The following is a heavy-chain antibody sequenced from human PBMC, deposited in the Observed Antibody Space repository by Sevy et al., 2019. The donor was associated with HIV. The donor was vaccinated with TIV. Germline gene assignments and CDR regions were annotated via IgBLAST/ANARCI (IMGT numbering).Heavy chain of an antibody. CDR2: ISSDGSYR. CDR1: GFTFGTYD. V-gene: IGHV3-30*18. J-gene: IGHJ6*02. D-gene: IGHD7-27*01. Sequence: GGCLRLSCAASGFTFGTYDMHCVRQAPGKGLEWVAIISSDGSYRYYADSVRGRFSMSRDNSKNTMYLQISGLLIEDTAVHYCAKNRPPGESLVSRHGMDVWGRGTEVTVSS. CDR3: AKNRPPGESLVSRHGMDV.